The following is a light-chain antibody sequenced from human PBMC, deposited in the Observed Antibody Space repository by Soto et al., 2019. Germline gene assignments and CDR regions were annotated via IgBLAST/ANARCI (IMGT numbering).Light chain of an antibody. CDR1: QDISKY. CDR3: QQYDNFLT. J-gene: IGKJ5*01. CDR2: DAS. V-gene: IGKV1-33*01. Sequence: DIKMTQSPSSLSASVGDRVTITCQASQDISKYLNWYQQKPGKAPKLLIYDASNLETGVPSRFSGSGSGTDFTFTISSLQPEDIATYYCQQYDNFLTFGQGTRLEIK.